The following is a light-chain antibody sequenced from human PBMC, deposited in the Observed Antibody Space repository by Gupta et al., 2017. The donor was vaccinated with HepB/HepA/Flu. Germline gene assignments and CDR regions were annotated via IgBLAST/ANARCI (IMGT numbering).Light chain of an antibody. Sequence: QSVLPQPPSVSEAPRQRVTISCSGSSSNLGNNDVSWYQQLPGKAPKLLIYYDDLMPSGVADRFSGSKAGTSASLAISGLQSEDEADYYCAVWDDSLNAYVFGTGTKVTVL. CDR3: AVWDDSLNAYV. CDR2: YDD. V-gene: IGLV1-36*01. J-gene: IGLJ1*01. CDR1: SSNLGNND.